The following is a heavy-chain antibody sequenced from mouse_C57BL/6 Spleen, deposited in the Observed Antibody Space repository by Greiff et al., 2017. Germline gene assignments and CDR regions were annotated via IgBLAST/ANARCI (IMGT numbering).Heavy chain of an antibody. CDR3: AGERFAY. CDR2: INPNNGGT. J-gene: IGHJ3*01. CDR1: GYTFTDYY. V-gene: IGHV1-26*01. Sequence: EVQLQQSGPELVKPGASVKISCKASGYTFTDYYMNWVKQSHGKSLEWIGDINPNNGGTSYNQKFKGKATLTVDKSSSTAYMELRSLTSEDSAVYYCAGERFAYWGQGTLVTVSA.